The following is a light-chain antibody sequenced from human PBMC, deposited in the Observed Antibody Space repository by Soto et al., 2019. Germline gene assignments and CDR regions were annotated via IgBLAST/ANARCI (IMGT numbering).Light chain of an antibody. CDR1: WYNIGKNL. V-gene: IGLV1-47*01. Sequence: QSVLTQPPSASGTPGQTVTISCSGGWYNIGKNLGYWYQQLPGTAPKLLIYMTNQRPSGVPDRFSGSKSGSSASLAVSGLRSEDEAVYYWAAWDDSLRAWVFGGGTQLTVL. CDR3: AAWDDSLRAWV. J-gene: IGLJ3*02. CDR2: MTN.